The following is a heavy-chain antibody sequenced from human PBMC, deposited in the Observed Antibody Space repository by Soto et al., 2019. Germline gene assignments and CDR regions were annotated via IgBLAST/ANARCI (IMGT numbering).Heavy chain of an antibody. D-gene: IGHD4-17*01. CDR2: MCYSGST. CDR3: ASRDYGYTFNI. Sequence: SETLSLTCTVSGGSVTGGGFCWSWIRQHPGEGLEFIGYMCYSGSTNYNPSLKSRVAISIDTSKNQFSLTLTFVTAADTAVYYCASRDYGYTFNIWGQGTMVTVSS. V-gene: IGHV4-31*03. CDR1: GGSVTGGGFC. J-gene: IGHJ3*02.